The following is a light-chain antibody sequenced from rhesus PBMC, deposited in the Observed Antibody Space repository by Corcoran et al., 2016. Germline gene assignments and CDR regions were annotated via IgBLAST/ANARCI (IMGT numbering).Light chain of an antibody. CDR3: LQDYTTPLS. CDR1: QGISSW. V-gene: IGKV1-80*01. Sequence: DIQMTQSPSSLSASVGDKVTITCHASQGISSWLAWYQQKPGKAPTLLNYSASRLQTGVSSRFSGSESGTAYTLTIRSLQPEDVATYYCLQDYTTPLSFGGGTKVEIK. CDR2: SAS. J-gene: IGKJ4*01.